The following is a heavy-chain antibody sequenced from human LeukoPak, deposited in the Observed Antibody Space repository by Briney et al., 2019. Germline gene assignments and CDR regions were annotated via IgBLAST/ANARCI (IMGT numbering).Heavy chain of an antibody. CDR1: GGSFSGYY. CDR2: INHSGST. J-gene: IGHJ6*02. V-gene: IGHV4-34*01. D-gene: IGHD3-10*01. Sequence: SETLSLTCAVYGGSFSGYYWSWIRQPPGKGLEWIGEINHSGSTNYNPSLKSRVTISVDTSKNQFSLKLSSVTAADTAVYYCARDRRITMVRGVIGRYYYYGMDVWGQGTTVTVSS. CDR3: ARDRRITMVRGVIGRYYYYGMDV.